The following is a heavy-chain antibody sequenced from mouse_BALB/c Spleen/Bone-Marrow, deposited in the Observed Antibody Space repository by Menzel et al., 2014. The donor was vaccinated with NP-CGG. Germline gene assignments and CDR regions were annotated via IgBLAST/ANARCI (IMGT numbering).Heavy chain of an antibody. CDR1: GLSLTSYG. CDR3: ARNYGNSYFDY. D-gene: IGHD1-1*01. V-gene: IGHV2-9*02. Sequence: VKLMESGPGLVAPSQSLSITCTVSGLSLTSYGVNWVRQPPGKGLEWLGVIWAGGSTNYNSALMSRMSIRKDNSKSQVFLKMNSLQTDDTAMYYCARNYGNSYFDYWGQGTTLTVSS. J-gene: IGHJ2*01. CDR2: IWAGGST.